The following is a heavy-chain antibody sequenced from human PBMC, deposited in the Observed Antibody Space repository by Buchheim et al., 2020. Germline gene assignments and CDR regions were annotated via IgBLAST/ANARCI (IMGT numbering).Heavy chain of an antibody. J-gene: IGHJ6*01. V-gene: IGHV4-59*01. CDR3: ARDQYKSSSRYHYGMDV. CDR1: GGSISSYY. CDR2: IYYSGST. D-gene: IGHD6-13*01. Sequence: QVQLQESGPGLVKPSETLSLTCTVSGGSISSYYWSWIRQPPGKGLEWIGYIYYSGSTNYNPSLKSRVTISVDTSKNQFSLKLSSVTAADTAVYYCARDQYKSSSRYHYGMDVWGQGTT.